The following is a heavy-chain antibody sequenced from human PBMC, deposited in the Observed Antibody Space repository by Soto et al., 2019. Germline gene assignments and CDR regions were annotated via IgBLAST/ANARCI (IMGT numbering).Heavy chain of an antibody. V-gene: IGHV4-39*01. J-gene: IGHJ4*02. Sequence: PSETLSLTCTVSGGSISSSSYYWGWIRQPPGKGLEWIGSIYYSGSTYYNPSLKSRVTISVDTSKNQFSLKLSSVTAADTAVYYCARRDYGDYGYFDYWGQGTLVTVSS. CDR1: GGSISSSSYY. D-gene: IGHD4-17*01. CDR3: ARRDYGDYGYFDY. CDR2: IYYSGST.